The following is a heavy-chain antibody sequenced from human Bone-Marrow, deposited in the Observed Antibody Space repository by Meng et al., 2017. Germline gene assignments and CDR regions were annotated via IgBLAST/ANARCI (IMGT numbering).Heavy chain of an antibody. CDR3: ARVMITFGGVIVISWFDP. Sequence: LQLQESGPGLGKRSETLSLTCTVSGGSISSSSYYWGWIRQPPGKGLEWIGSINYSGSTYYNPSLKSRVTISVDTSKNQFSLKLSSVTAADTAVYYCARVMITFGGVIVISWFDPWGQGTLVTVSS. J-gene: IGHJ5*02. CDR1: GGSISSSSYY. D-gene: IGHD3-16*02. CDR2: INYSGST. V-gene: IGHV4-39*07.